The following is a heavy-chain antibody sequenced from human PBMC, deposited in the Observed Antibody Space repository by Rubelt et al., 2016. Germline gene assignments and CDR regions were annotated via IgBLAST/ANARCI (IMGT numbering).Heavy chain of an antibody. D-gene: IGHD5-18*01. CDR3: AKEPFPWGYGYRFQS. Sequence: GGGVGQPGRSLRLSCSGSGFTFSSPGMHLVRPAPGQGLEGVGGPSHDGTNKFYGDPGKGRFPISRDNTKKTLYLQMNNLRVDDTAVYFCAKEPFPWGYGYRFQSWGQGTLVTVSA. V-gene: IGHV3-30*18. J-gene: IGHJ5*02. CDR2: PSHDGTNK. CDR1: GFTFSSPG.